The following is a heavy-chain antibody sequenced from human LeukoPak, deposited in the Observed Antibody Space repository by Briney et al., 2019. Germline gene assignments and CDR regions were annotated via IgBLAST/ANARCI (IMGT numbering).Heavy chain of an antibody. CDR3: AGTVAGTVYYYYGMDV. D-gene: IGHD6-19*01. CDR1: GFTVSSNY. V-gene: IGHV3-53*01. Sequence: GGSLRLSCAASGFTVSSNYMSWVRQAPGKGLEWVSVIYSGGSTYSADSVKGRFTISRDNSKSTLYLQMHGLTAEDTAVYYCAGTVAGTVYYYYGMDVWGQGTTVTVSS. CDR2: IYSGGST. J-gene: IGHJ6*02.